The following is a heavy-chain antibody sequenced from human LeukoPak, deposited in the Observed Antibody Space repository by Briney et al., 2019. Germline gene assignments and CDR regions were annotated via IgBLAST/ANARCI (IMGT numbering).Heavy chain of an antibody. CDR1: GFTFSSYG. V-gene: IGHV3-30*02. CDR3: ARALVNLPGEWAFDI. CDR2: IRYDGSNK. D-gene: IGHD7-27*01. Sequence: AGGSLRLSCAASGFTFSSYGMHWVRQAPGKGLEWVAFIRYDGSNKYYADSVKGRFTISRDNSKNTLYLQMNSLRAEDTAVYYCARALVNLPGEWAFDIWGQGTMVTVSS. J-gene: IGHJ3*02.